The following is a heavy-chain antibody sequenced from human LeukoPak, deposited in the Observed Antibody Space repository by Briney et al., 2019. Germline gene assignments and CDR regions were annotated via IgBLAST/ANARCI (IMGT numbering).Heavy chain of an antibody. CDR2: IYYGGT. J-gene: IGHJ3*02. V-gene: IGHV4-30-4*02. D-gene: IGHD3-22*01. CDR1: GGSISSGYYY. Sequence: SETLSLTCTVSGGSISSGYYYWSWIRQPPGKGLEYIGYIYYGGTYYNPSLKSRVTISVDTSKNQFSLKLSSVTAADTAVYYCARLASDYYDSSGPDIWGQGTMVTVSS. CDR3: ARLASDYYDSSGPDI.